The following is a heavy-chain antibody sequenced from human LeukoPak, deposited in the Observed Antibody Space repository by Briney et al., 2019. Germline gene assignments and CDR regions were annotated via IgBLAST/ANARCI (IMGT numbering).Heavy chain of an antibody. CDR1: GYTFTGYY. Sequence: ASVKVSCKASGYTFTGYYMHWVRQAPGQGLEWMGWINPNSGGTNYAQKFQGRVTMTRDTSISTAYMELSRLRSDDTAVYYCARRGHTIAVAGGGGFDPWGQGTLVTVSS. CDR2: INPNSGGT. V-gene: IGHV1-2*02. CDR3: ARRGHTIAVAGGGGFDP. J-gene: IGHJ5*02. D-gene: IGHD6-19*01.